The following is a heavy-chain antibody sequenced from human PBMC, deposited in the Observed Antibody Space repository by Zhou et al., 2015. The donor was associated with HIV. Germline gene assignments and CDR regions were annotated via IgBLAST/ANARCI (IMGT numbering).Heavy chain of an antibody. CDR3: AKDRHFGSGSYTAMDV. J-gene: IGHJ6*02. V-gene: IGHV1-69*01. D-gene: IGHD3-10*01. Sequence: QVQLVQSGAEVKKPGSSVKVSCKASGGTFSSXAXSWVRQAPGQGLEWMGGIIPIRGTKDYAQKFQGRVTITADESTTTAYMELSSLRSEDTAVYYCAKDRHFGSGSYTAMDVWGQGTTVTVS. CDR2: IIPIRGTK. CDR1: GGTFSSXA.